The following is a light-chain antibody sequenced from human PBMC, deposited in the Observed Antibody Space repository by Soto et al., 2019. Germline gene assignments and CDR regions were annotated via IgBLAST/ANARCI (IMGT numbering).Light chain of an antibody. Sequence: QSALTQPASVSGSPGQSITISCTGTSSDVGGYNYVSWYQQHPGKAPQLMIYDVSNRPSGVSNRFSGSKSGNTASLTISGLQAEDEADYYCSSYTSSSTRVFGTGTKVTVI. CDR2: DVS. V-gene: IGLV2-14*01. CDR1: SSDVGGYNY. CDR3: SSYTSSSTRV. J-gene: IGLJ1*01.